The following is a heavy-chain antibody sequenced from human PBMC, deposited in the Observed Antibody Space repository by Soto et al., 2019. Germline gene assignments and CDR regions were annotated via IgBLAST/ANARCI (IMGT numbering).Heavy chain of an antibody. CDR3: AMARLRAVYAFDI. CDR1: GGSVSSGAYY. CDR2: IYYSGST. Sequence: QVQLQESDAGLVKASQTLSLTCTVSGGSVSSGAYYWTWIRQRPGKGLEWIGYIYYSGSTYYSPSLKSRLTISLDTSKNQFSLRLSSVTAADTAMYYCAMARLRAVYAFDIWGQGTMVNVSS. J-gene: IGHJ3*02. V-gene: IGHV4-31*03. D-gene: IGHD5-12*01.